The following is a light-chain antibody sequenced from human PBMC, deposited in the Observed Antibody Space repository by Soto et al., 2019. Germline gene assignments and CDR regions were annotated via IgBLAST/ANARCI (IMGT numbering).Light chain of an antibody. V-gene: IGLV2-14*01. CDR2: DVS. CDR1: SSYVGGYNY. J-gene: IGLJ1*01. CDR3: SSYTSSSTLC. Sequence: SALTQPASVSGSPGQSITISCTGTSSYVGGYNYVSWYQQHPGKAPKLMIYDVSNRPSGVSNRFSGSKSGNTASLTISGLQAEDEADYYCSSYTSSSTLCFGTGTKVTVL.